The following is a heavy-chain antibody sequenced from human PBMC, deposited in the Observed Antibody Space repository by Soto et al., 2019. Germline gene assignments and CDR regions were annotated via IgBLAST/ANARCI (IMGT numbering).Heavy chain of an antibody. CDR1: GFTFGGIP. CDR3: ANRYKRVDY. V-gene: IGHV3-23*01. D-gene: IGHD1-1*01. Sequence: EVQLLESGGALVQPGGSWGFSCAPSGFTFGGIPLTWFNRPPGKGLEWASAISGSGGSTYYADSVKGRFTISRDNSKNTLYLQMNSLRAEDTAVYYCANRYKRVDYWGQGTLVTVSS. CDR2: ISGSGGST. J-gene: IGHJ4*02.